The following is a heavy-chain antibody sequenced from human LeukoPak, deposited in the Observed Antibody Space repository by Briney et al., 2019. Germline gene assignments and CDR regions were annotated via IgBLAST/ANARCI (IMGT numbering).Heavy chain of an antibody. CDR3: VREGYQLAVFDY. V-gene: IGHV3-7*01. J-gene: IGHJ4*02. D-gene: IGHD2-2*01. Sequence: PGGSLRLSCAASGFTFSSYWMSWVRQAPGKGLEWVANIKQDGSEKYYVDSVKGRFTISRDNAKNSLYLQMNSLRVEDTAVYYCVREGYQLAVFDYWGQGTLVTVSS. CDR2: IKQDGSEK. CDR1: GFTFSSYW.